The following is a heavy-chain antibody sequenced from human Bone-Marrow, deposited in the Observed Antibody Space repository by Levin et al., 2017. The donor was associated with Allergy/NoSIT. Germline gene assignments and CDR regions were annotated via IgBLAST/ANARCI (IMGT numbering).Heavy chain of an antibody. D-gene: IGHD1-26*01. CDR1: GDSVSSDIVT. CDR3: ARERFISSGKYVLDY. CDR2: TFYRSKWYY. Sequence: SQTLLLTCAISGDSVSSDIVTWTWIRQSSSRGLEWLGRTFYRSKWYYDYALSVESRITINPDTSKNQFSLQLSSVTPEDTAVYYCARERFISSGKYVLDYWGQGTLVTVSS. V-gene: IGHV6-1*01. J-gene: IGHJ4*02.